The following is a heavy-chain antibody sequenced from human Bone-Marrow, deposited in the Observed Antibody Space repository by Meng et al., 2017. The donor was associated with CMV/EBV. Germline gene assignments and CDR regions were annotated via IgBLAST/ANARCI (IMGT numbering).Heavy chain of an antibody. D-gene: IGHD6-13*01. CDR1: GYTFTSYG. J-gene: IGHJ4*02. CDR2: ISAYNGNT. CDR3: ARAPRIAAAGTMLILEY. Sequence: ASVKVSCKASGYTFTSYGISWVRQAPGQGLEWMGWISAYNGNTNYAQKLQGRVTMTTDTSTSTAYMELRSLRSDDTAVYYCARAPRIAAAGTMLILEYWGPGNRVHGAS. V-gene: IGHV1-18*01.